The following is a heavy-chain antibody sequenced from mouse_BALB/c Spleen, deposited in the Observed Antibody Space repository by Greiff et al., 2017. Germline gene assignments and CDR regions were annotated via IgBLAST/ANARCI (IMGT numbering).Heavy chain of an antibody. Sequence: EVMLVESGGGLVQPGGSRKLSCAASGFTFSSFGMPWVRQAPEKGLEWVAYISSGSSTIYYADTVKGRFTISRDNPKNTLFLQMTSLRSEDTAMYYCARRDDKGSGYAMDYWGQGTSVTVSA. CDR2: ISSGSSTI. CDR1: GFTFSSFG. CDR3: ARRDDKGSGYAMDY. V-gene: IGHV5-17*02. J-gene: IGHJ4*01. D-gene: IGHD2-14*01.